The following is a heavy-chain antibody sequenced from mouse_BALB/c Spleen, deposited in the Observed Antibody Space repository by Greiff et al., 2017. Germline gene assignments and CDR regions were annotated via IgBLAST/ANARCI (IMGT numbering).Heavy chain of an antibody. V-gene: IGHV5-6-5*01. CDR2: ISSGGST. CDR3: ARIITTVVEGYAMDY. CDR1: GFTFSSYA. Sequence: DVHLVESGGGLVKPGGSLKLSCAASGFTFSSYAMSWVRQTPEKRLEWVASISSGGSTYYPDSVKGRFTISRDNARNILYLQMSSLRSEDTAMYYCARIITTVVEGYAMDYWGQGTSVTVSS. D-gene: IGHD1-1*01. J-gene: IGHJ4*01.